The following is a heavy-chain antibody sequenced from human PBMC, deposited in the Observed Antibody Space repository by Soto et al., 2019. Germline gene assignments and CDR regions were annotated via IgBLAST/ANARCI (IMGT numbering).Heavy chain of an antibody. CDR1: GGSFSNYY. CDR3: ARIALYCSSTSCYSYYYYYGMDV. V-gene: IGHV4-34*01. J-gene: IGHJ6*02. CDR2: INHSGST. D-gene: IGHD2-2*01. Sequence: QVQLQQWGAGLLKPSETLSLTCAVYGGSFSNYYWSWIRQPPGKGLEWIGEINHSGSTNYNPSLKSRVTISVDTSKNQFSLQLSSVTAADTAVYYCARIALYCSSTSCYSYYYYYGMDVWGQGTTVTVSS.